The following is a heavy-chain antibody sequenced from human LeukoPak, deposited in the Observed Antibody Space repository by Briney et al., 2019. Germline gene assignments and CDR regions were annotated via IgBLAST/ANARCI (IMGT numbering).Heavy chain of an antibody. D-gene: IGHD2-8*01. CDR1: GFTYTNAW. V-gene: IGHV3-15*01. CDR2: IKSKGDGGTT. Sequence: GGSLRLSCAASGFTYTNAWTSWVRQAPGKGLECFGHIKSKGDGGTTEYAAPVKGRFTISRDDSKNTLDLQMNNLKVEDTAIYYCTTDEWSWGQGTLVTVSS. J-gene: IGHJ4*02. CDR3: TTDEWS.